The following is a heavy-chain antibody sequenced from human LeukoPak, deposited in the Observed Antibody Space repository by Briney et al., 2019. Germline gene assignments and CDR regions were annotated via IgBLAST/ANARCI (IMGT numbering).Heavy chain of an antibody. V-gene: IGHV3-23*01. CDR3: AKQVWWELTNNWFDP. CDR2: ISGSGGST. J-gene: IGHJ5*02. CDR1: GFTFSSYA. Sequence: GGSLRLSCAASGFTFSSYAMSWVRQAPGKGLEWVSAISGSGGSTYYADSVKGRLTISRDNSKNTLYLQMNSLRAEDTAVYYCAKQVWWELTNNWFDPWGQGTLVTVSS. D-gene: IGHD1-26*01.